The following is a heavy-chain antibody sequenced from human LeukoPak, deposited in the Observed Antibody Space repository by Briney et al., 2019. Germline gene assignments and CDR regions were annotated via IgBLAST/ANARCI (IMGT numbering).Heavy chain of an antibody. CDR2: INHSGST. J-gene: IGHJ4*02. CDR1: GGSFSGYY. Sequence: SETLSLTCAVYGGSFSGYYWSWIRQPPGKGLEWIGEINHSGSTNYNPSLKSRVSMSVDTSKNHFSLNLSFVTAADTAVYYCVRDLYGGTLDSGGQGTLVTVSS. CDR3: VRDLYGGTLDS. D-gene: IGHD4/OR15-4a*01. V-gene: IGHV4-34*01.